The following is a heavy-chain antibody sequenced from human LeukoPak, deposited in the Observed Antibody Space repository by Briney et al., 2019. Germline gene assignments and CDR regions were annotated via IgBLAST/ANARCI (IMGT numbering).Heavy chain of an antibody. CDR1: GGSISSYY. CDR3: ARGPQGALRDGYNHPIYYFDY. J-gene: IGHJ4*02. V-gene: IGHV4-59*01. CDR2: IYYSGST. D-gene: IGHD5-24*01. Sequence: SETLSLTCTVSGGSISSYYWSWIRQPPGKGLEWIGYIYYSGSTNYNPSLKSRVTISVDTSKNQFSLKLSSVTAADTGVYYCARGPQGALRDGYNHPIYYFDYWGQGTLVTVSS.